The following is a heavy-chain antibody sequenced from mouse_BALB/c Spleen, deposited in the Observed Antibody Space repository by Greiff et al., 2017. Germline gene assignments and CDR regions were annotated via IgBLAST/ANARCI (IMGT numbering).Heavy chain of an antibody. CDR2: ISNGGGST. V-gene: IGHV5-12-2*01. Sequence: EVMLVESGGGLVQPGGSLKLSCAASGFTFSSYTMSWVRQTPEKRLEWVAYISNGGGSTYYPDTVKGRFTISRDNAKNTLYLQMSSLKSEDTAMYYCARGEYGSSPFDYWGQGTTLTVSS. CDR1: GFTFSSYT. J-gene: IGHJ2*01. D-gene: IGHD1-1*01. CDR3: ARGEYGSSPFDY.